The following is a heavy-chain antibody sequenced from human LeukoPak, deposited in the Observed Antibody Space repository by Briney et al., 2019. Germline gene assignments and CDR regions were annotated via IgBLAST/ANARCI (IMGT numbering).Heavy chain of an antibody. V-gene: IGHV1-8*01. CDR3: ARGFRRIAARSFGY. CDR2: MNPNSGNT. CDR1: GYTFTSYD. J-gene: IGHJ4*02. Sequence: GASVKVSCKASGYTFTSYDINWVRQATGQGLEWMGWMNPNSGNTGYAQKFQGRVTMTRNTSISTAYMGLSSLRSEDTAVYYCARGFRRIAARSFGYWGQGTLVTVSS. D-gene: IGHD6-6*01.